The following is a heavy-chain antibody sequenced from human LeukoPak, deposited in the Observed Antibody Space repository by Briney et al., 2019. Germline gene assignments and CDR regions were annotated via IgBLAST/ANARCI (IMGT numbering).Heavy chain of an antibody. J-gene: IGHJ4*02. Sequence: GGSLRLSCAASGFTFSYQYMSWIRQAPGKGLEWVSFISRSGSHIDYADSVKGRFIISRDNAKSTLYLQMNSLRAEDTAVYYCARAIDWGQGTLVTVSS. CDR2: ISRSGSHI. D-gene: IGHD3-22*01. V-gene: IGHV3-11*01. CDR1: GFTFSYQY. CDR3: ARAID.